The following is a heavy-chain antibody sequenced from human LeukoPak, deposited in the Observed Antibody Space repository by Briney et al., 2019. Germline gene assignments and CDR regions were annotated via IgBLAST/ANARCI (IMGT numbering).Heavy chain of an antibody. V-gene: IGHV3-23*01. CDR3: AKDYYYDSSGYLGYFDY. Sequence: GRSLRLSCAASGFTFSSYAMSWVRQAPGEGLEWVSSINGSGGSTYYADSVKGRFTISRDKSKNTLFLQMNSLRAEDTAVYYCAKDYYYDSSGYLGYFDYWGQGTLVTVSS. D-gene: IGHD3-22*01. J-gene: IGHJ4*02. CDR2: INGSGGST. CDR1: GFTFSSYA.